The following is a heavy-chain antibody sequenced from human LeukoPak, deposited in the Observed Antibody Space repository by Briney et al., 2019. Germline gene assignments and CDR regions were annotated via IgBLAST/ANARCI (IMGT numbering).Heavy chain of an antibody. CDR2: INSDGSST. CDR1: GLTFSSYW. Sequence: GGSLSLSCAVSGLTFSSYWMHWVRQATGEGLVWVSRINSDGSSTSYADSVKGRFTISRDNAKNTLYLQINSLRAEDTAVYYCARDDSSGYYSHRDYYYYMDVWGKGTTVTVSS. J-gene: IGHJ6*03. V-gene: IGHV3-74*01. CDR3: ARDDSSGYYSHRDYYYYMDV. D-gene: IGHD3-22*01.